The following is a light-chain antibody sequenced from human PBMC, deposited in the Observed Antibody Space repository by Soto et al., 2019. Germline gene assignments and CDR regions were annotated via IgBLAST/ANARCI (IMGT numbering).Light chain of an antibody. CDR2: GAS. V-gene: IGKV3-20*01. CDR1: ESVYSNY. Sequence: EIVLTQSPGTLSLSPGERGTLSCRASESVYSNYLAWYQKKPGQAPRLLIHGASIRATGIPDRFSGSGSGTDFTLTISSLELEDFTVYYCQQYGRSPITFGQGTRLEIK. J-gene: IGKJ5*01. CDR3: QQYGRSPIT.